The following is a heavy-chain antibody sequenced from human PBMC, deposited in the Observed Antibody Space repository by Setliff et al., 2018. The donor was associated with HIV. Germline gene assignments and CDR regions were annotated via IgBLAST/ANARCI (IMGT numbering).Heavy chain of an antibody. CDR1: GGSMSSYY. J-gene: IGHJ4*02. CDR3: AGGPGTTSIDY. CDR2: INHSGST. V-gene: IGHV4-34*01. D-gene: IGHD1-26*01. Sequence: SETLSLTCTVSGGSMSSYYWSWIRQPPGKGLEWIGEINHSGSTNYNMSLWSRVTISLDASRNQFSLELISVTAADTAVYYCAGGPGTTSIDYWAQGTLVTVS.